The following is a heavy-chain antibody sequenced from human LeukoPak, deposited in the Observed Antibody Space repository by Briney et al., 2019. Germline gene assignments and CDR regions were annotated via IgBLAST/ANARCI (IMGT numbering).Heavy chain of an antibody. CDR2: ISAYNGNT. Sequence: GASVKVSCKASGYTFTGYGISWVRQAPGQGLEWMGWISAYNGNTNYAQKLQGRVTMTTDTSTSTAYMELRSLRSDDTAVYYCARDTIFGVVIDFDYWGQGTLVTVSS. J-gene: IGHJ4*02. D-gene: IGHD3-3*01. V-gene: IGHV1-18*01. CDR3: ARDTIFGVVIDFDY. CDR1: GYTFTGYG.